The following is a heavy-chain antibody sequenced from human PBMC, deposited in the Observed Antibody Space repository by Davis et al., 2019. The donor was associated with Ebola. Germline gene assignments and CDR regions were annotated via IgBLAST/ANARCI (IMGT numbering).Heavy chain of an antibody. CDR1: GGSFSGYY. CDR3: ARNLPLSITIFGVVHYYYGMDV. V-gene: IGHV4-34*01. J-gene: IGHJ6*02. Sequence: SETLSLTFAVYGGSFSGYYWSWIRQPPGKGLEWIGEINHSGSTNYNPSLKSRVTISVDTSKNQFSLKLSSVTAADTAVYYCARNLPLSITIFGVVHYYYGMDVWGQGTTVTVSS. D-gene: IGHD3-3*01. CDR2: INHSGST.